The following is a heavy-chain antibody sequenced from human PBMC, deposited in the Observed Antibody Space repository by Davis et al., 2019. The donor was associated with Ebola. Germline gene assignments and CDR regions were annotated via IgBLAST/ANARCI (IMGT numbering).Heavy chain of an antibody. CDR2: ISYDGSNK. Sequence: GESLKISCAASGFTFSSYAMHWVRQAPGKGLEWVAVISYDGSNKYYADSVKGRFTISRDNSKNTLYLQMNSLRAEDTAVYYCAPSSVAAHPGYYYGMDVWGQGTTVTVSS. V-gene: IGHV3-30-3*01. CDR1: GFTFSSYA. D-gene: IGHD6-6*01. J-gene: IGHJ6*02. CDR3: APSSVAAHPGYYYGMDV.